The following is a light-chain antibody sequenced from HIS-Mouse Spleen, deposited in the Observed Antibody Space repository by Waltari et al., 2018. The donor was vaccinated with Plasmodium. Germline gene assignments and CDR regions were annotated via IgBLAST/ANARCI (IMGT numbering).Light chain of an antibody. Sequence: SYELTQPPSVSVSPGQTARITCSGDALPTKYAYWYQQKSGQAPVLVIYEDSKRPSGIPERFSGSRSGTMATLTISGAQVEEEADYYCYSTDSSGNHRVFGGGTKLTVL. V-gene: IGLV3-10*01. CDR3: YSTDSSGNHRV. CDR2: EDS. J-gene: IGLJ3*02. CDR1: ALPTKY.